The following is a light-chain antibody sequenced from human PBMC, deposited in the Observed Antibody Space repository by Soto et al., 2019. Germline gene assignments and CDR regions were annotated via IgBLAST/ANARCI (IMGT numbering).Light chain of an antibody. Sequence: EIVMTQSPATLSVSPGERATLFCRASQTVSSNLAWYQQKPGQAPWLLIFDSSTRATGIPARFSGSGSGTEFTLTISSLQSEDFAVYYCQQYNNWPPLTFGGGTKVDIK. CDR1: QTVSSN. CDR2: DSS. CDR3: QQYNNWPPLT. J-gene: IGKJ4*01. V-gene: IGKV3-15*01.